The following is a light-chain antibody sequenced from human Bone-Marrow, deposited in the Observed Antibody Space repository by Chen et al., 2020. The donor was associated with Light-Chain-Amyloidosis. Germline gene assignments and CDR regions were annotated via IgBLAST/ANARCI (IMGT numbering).Light chain of an antibody. Sequence: SYVLTQPSSVSVAPGQTATIACGGNNIGSTSVHWYQQTPGQAPLLVVYDDSDRPSGIPERLSGSNYGYTATLTISRVEGGDDADYYCKEWDRSSDRPVFGGGTKVTVL. J-gene: IGLJ3*02. V-gene: IGLV3-21*02. CDR3: KEWDRSSDRPV. CDR2: DDS. CDR1: NIGSTS.